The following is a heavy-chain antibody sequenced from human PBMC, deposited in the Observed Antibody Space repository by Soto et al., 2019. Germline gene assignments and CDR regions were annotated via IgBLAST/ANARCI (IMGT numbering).Heavy chain of an antibody. Sequence: EVQLVESGGGLVQPGGSLRLSCAAYGFTFSSYWMSWVRQAPGKGLEWVANIKQDGSEKYYVDSVKGRFTISRDNAKNSLYLQMNSLRAEDTAVYYCARDSGLAYYYDSSGYYGMDVWGQGTTVTVSS. J-gene: IGHJ6*02. D-gene: IGHD3-22*01. CDR3: ARDSGLAYYYDSSGYYGMDV. CDR2: IKQDGSEK. CDR1: GFTFSSYW. V-gene: IGHV3-7*03.